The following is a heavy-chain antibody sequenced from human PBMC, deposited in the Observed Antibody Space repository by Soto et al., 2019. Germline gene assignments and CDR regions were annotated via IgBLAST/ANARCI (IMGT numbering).Heavy chain of an antibody. D-gene: IGHD3-9*01. J-gene: IGHJ4*02. V-gene: IGHV4-39*01. CDR3: ARRSTISRGFDY. CDR2: IYYSGTT. CDR1: GGSIISNNHY. Sequence: QLQLRESGPGLVKPSETLSLTCTVSGGSIISNNHYWGWIRQPPGKGLEWIGNIYYSGTTYYNPSLKSRVTMSVDTSKGQFSLKLSSMTVADTAVYFCARRSTISRGFDYWGQGTLLTVSS.